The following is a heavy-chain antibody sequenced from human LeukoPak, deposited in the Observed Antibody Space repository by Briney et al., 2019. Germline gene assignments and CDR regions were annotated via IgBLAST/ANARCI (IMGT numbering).Heavy chain of an antibody. CDR2: IYYSGST. V-gene: IGHV4-39*01. D-gene: IGHD3-3*01. CDR3: ARHLKADFWSGYSFDP. J-gene: IGHJ5*02. CDR1: GGSISSSSYY. Sequence: PSETLSLTCTVSGGSISSSSYYWGWIRQPPGKGLAWIGSIYYSGSTYYNPSLKSRVTISVDTSKNQFSLKLSSVTAADTAVYYCARHLKADFWSGYSFDPWGQGTLVTVSS.